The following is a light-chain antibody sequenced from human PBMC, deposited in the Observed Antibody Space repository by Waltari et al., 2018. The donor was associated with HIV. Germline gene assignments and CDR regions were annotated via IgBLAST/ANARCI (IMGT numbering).Light chain of an antibody. CDR1: SGSVSTNHY. V-gene: IGLV8-61*01. CDR2: STD. CDR3: ALYMGSGSWV. J-gene: IGLJ3*02. Sequence: QTVVTQESSFSVSPGGTVTLTCGLSSGSVSTNHYPSWYQQTPGQAPRTLIYSTDSRASGVPDRFSGSILGNKAALTITGAQADDEFDYDCALYMGSGSWVFGGGTKLTVL.